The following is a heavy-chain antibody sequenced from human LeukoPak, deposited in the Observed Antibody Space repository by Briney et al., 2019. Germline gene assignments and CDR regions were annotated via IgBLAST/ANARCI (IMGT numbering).Heavy chain of an antibody. D-gene: IGHD1-26*01. Sequence: SETLPLTCTVSGGSISSTSYYWGWIRQPPGKGLEWIGTISYSGSTYYNPSLKSRVTISVDTSKNHFSLRLSSVTAADTAVYYCARHSGSFYYYYYMDVWGKGTTVTVSS. CDR3: ARHSGSFYYYYYMDV. V-gene: IGHV4-39*07. J-gene: IGHJ6*03. CDR1: GGSISSTSYY. CDR2: ISYSGST.